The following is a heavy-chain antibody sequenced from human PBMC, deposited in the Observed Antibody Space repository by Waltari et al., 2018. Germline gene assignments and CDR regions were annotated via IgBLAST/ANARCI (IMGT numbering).Heavy chain of an antibody. CDR2: INSDGSST. CDR1: GFTFSSYW. CDR3: ARDVGKPPLVYYGMDV. Sequence: EVQLVESGGGLVQPGGSLRLSCAASGFTFSSYWMPWVRPAPGKGLVWVSRINSDGSSTSYADSVKGRFTISRDNAKNTLYLQMNSLRAEDTAVYYCARDVGKPPLVYYGMDVWGQGTTVTVSS. V-gene: IGHV3-74*01. J-gene: IGHJ6*02.